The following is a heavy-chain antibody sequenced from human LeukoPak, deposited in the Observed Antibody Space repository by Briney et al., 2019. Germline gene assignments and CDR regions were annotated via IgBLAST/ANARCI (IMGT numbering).Heavy chain of an antibody. V-gene: IGHV3-48*01. J-gene: IGHJ4*02. Sequence: GGSLRLSCAASGFTFSAYGMTWVRQAPGKGLEWVSHISDRGDNTYYADSVKGRFTISRDNAKNSLYLQMNSLRAEDTAVYYCASTEATAAGTPFDYWGQGTLVTVSS. CDR3: ASTEATAAGTPFDY. D-gene: IGHD6-13*01. CDR1: GFTFSAYG. CDR2: ISDRGDNT.